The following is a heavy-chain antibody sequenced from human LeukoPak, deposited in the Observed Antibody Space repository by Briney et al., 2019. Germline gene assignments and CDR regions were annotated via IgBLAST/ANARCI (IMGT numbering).Heavy chain of an antibody. D-gene: IGHD3-22*01. J-gene: IGHJ3*02. V-gene: IGHV4-30-2*01. CDR2: IYHSGST. CDR3: ARGLHYYDSKEGAFDI. Sequence: PSETLSLTCAVSGGSISSGGYSWSWIRQPPGKGLEWIGYIYHSGSTYYNPSLKSRVTISVDRSKNQFSLKLSSVTAADTAVYYCARGLHYYDSKEGAFDIWGQGTMVTVSS. CDR1: GGSISSGGYS.